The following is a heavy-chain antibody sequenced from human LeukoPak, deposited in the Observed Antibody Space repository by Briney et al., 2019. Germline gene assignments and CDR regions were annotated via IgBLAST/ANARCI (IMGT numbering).Heavy chain of an antibody. D-gene: IGHD6-6*01. V-gene: IGHV3-66*01. CDR2: IYSGGST. CDR1: GFTVSSNY. CDR3: ASSSIAARSNYMDV. J-gene: IGHJ6*03. Sequence: GGSLRLSCAASGFTVSSNYMSWVRQAPGKGLEWVSVIYSGGSTYYADSVKGRFTISRDNSKNTLYLQMNSLRAEDTAVYYCASSSIAARSNYMDVWGKGTTVTVSS.